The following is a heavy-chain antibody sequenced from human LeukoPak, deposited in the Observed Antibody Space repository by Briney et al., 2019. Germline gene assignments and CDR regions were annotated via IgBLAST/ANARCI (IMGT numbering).Heavy chain of an antibody. D-gene: IGHD4-17*01. V-gene: IGHV1-2*02. CDR2: INPNSGGT. J-gene: IGHJ5*02. CDR1: GYTFTGYY. Sequence: GASVKVSCKASGYTFTGYYMHWVRQAPGQGLEWMGWINPNSGGTNYAQKFQGRVTMTRDTSISTAYMELSRLRSDDTAVYYCARMVLGGDYESGYNWFDPWGQGTLVTVSS. CDR3: ARMVLGGDYESGYNWFDP.